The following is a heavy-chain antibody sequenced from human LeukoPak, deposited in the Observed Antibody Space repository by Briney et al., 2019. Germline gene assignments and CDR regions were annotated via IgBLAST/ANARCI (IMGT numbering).Heavy chain of an antibody. J-gene: IGHJ4*02. V-gene: IGHV3-30*02. CDR3: AKDRGIVVVITTPPDY. CDR1: GFTFSSYG. Sequence: GGSLRLSCAASGFTFSSYGMHWVRQAPGKGLEWVAFIRYDGSNKYYADSVKGRFTISRDNSKNTLYLQMNSLRAEDTAVYYCAKDRGIVVVITTPPDYWGQGTLVTVSS. CDR2: IRYDGSNK. D-gene: IGHD3-22*01.